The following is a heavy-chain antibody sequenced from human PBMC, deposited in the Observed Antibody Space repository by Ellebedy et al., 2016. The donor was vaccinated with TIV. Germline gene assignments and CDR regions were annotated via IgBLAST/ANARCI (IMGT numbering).Heavy chain of an antibody. CDR2: VYHSGST. CDR3: AREEFDILTGYQKGFDH. V-gene: IGHV4-59*01. Sequence: GSLRLSCTVSGGSISSYYWSWIRQPPGKGLEWIGYVYHSGSTSYNPSLRSRVTISLDVSKNQFSLKLSSVTAADTAVYYCAREEFDILTGYQKGFDHWGQGTLVTVSS. D-gene: IGHD3-9*01. J-gene: IGHJ4*02. CDR1: GGSISSYY.